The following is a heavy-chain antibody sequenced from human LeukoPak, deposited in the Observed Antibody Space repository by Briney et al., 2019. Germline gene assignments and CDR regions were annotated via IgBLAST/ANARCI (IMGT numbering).Heavy chain of an antibody. CDR2: ISYDGTIK. J-gene: IGHJ4*02. D-gene: IGHD4-17*01. V-gene: IGHV3-30*10. CDR1: GFSFRSHA. Sequence: GGSLRLSCAASGFSFRSHAMHWVRQAPGKGLEWVAFISYDGTIKHYTDALKGRFTISRDNSQGTLYLQMNSLRAEDTAVYYCARSRLFYGDCSDYWGQGTLVTVSS. CDR3: ARSRLFYGDCSDY.